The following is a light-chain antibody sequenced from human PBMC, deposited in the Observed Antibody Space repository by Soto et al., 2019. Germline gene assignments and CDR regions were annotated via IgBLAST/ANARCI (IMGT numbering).Light chain of an antibody. Sequence: QPVLTQPRSVSGSPGQSVTISCTGTSSDVGAYNYVSWYQQHPGKAPRLMIYDVSKRPSGVPNRFSGSKSGNTASLTISGLQAEDEADYYCCSYAGSYIVIIGGGTKVTVL. CDR3: CSYAGSYIVI. CDR2: DVS. V-gene: IGLV2-11*01. CDR1: SSDVGAYNY. J-gene: IGLJ2*01.